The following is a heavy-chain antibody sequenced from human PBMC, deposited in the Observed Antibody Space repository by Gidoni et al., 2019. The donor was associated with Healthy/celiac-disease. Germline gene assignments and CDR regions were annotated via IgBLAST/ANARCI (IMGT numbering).Heavy chain of an antibody. D-gene: IGHD2-15*01. J-gene: IGHJ4*02. CDR2: IYQSGST. CDR1: GYSISRGYY. Sequence: QVQLQESGPGLVKPSETLSLTCAVSGYSISRGYYWGWIRQPPGKGLEWIGSIYQSGSTYYNASLKSRVTISVDTSKNQCSLKLSSVTAADTAVYYCARDGVVAASFDYWGQGTLVTVSS. CDR3: ARDGVVAASFDY. V-gene: IGHV4-38-2*02.